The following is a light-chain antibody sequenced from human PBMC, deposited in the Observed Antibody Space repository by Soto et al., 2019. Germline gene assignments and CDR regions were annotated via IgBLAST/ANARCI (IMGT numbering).Light chain of an antibody. J-gene: IGKJ5*01. V-gene: IGKV3-11*01. CDR1: QSVRRY. Sequence: EIVLTQSPATLSLSPGERATLSCRASQSVRRYLAWYQQKPGQAPRLLIYDASTRATGIPARFSGSGSGTDFTLTVSRLEPEDFAVYYCQQYHWAPDTFGPGTRLEIK. CDR3: QQYHWAPDT. CDR2: DAS.